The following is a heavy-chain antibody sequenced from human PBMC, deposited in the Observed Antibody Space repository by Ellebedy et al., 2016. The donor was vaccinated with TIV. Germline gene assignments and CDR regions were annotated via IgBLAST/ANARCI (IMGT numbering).Heavy chain of an antibody. CDR1: GYSFTSYW. J-gene: IGHJ4*02. Sequence: GESLKISCKGSGYSFTSYWIGWVRQMPGKGLEWMGIIYPGDSDTSYSPSFQGQVTISADKSISTAYLQWSSLKASDTAMYYCARVGEVAATPCSYWGQGTLVTVSS. CDR3: ARVGEVAATPCSY. V-gene: IGHV5-51*01. CDR2: IYPGDSDT. D-gene: IGHD2-15*01.